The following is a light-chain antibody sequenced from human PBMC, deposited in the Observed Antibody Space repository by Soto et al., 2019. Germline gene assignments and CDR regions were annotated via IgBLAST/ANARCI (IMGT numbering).Light chain of an antibody. Sequence: EIVMTQSPATLSVSPGERATLSCRASQSVSSNLAWYQQKPGQAPRFLIYGASTRATGIPARFSGSGSGTEFTRTISSLQSEDFAVYYCQQYNNWPRTFGQGTKVDI. V-gene: IGKV3-15*01. CDR2: GAS. CDR1: QSVSSN. J-gene: IGKJ1*01. CDR3: QQYNNWPRT.